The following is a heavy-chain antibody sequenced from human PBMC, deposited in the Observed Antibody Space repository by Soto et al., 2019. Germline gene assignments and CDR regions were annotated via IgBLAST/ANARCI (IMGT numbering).Heavy chain of an antibody. CDR3: AGDPDSHYNDSHASSYP. J-gene: IGHJ5*02. CDR2: INAGIGDT. CDR1: GYTFTSYA. Sequence: GASVTVSCKASGYTFTSYAMHWVRQAPGQRLEWMGWINAGIGDTEYSQKFQGRVTISADKFTGTAYMELTGLRSDDTAVYYCAGDPDSHYNDSHASSYPWGQGTLVTVSS. D-gene: IGHD4-4*01. V-gene: IGHV1-3*01.